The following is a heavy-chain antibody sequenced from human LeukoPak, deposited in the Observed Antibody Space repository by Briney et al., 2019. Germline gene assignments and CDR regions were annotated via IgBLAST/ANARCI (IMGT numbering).Heavy chain of an antibody. CDR1: GFTFSSYA. CDR2: ISYDGSNK. V-gene: IGHV3-30-3*01. Sequence: GRSLRLSCAASGFTFSSYAMHWVRQAPGKGLEWVVAISYDGSNKYYADSVKGRFTISRDNSKNTLYLQMNSLRAEDTAVYYCARAPRGQLNWFDPWGQGTLVTVSS. D-gene: IGHD1-1*01. CDR3: ARAPRGQLNWFDP. J-gene: IGHJ5*02.